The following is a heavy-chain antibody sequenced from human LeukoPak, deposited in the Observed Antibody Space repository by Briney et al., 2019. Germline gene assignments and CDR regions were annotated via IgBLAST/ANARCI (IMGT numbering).Heavy chain of an antibody. Sequence: GGSLRLSCEASGFTFSDYYMSWICQAPGKGLDWVSHMSNSGGAIHYADSVKGRFTISRDNARRSLYLQMNSLRADDTAVYYCARVSRGGGRVAFDIWGQGTMVTVSS. CDR2: MSNSGGAI. CDR1: GFTFSDYY. V-gene: IGHV3-11*01. J-gene: IGHJ3*02. CDR3: ARVSRGGGRVAFDI. D-gene: IGHD4-23*01.